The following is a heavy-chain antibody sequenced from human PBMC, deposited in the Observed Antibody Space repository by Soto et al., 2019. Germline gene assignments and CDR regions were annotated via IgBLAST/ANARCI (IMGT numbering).Heavy chain of an antibody. D-gene: IGHD2-15*01. V-gene: IGHV3-33*06. CDR2: IWYDGSNK. CDR3: AKGSLDIVVVVAANYYYYYMDV. J-gene: IGHJ6*03. Sequence: LRLSCAASGFTFSSYGMHWFLQAPGKGLEWVAVIWYDGSNKYYADSVKGRFTISRDNSKNTLYLQMNSLRAEDTAVYYCAKGSLDIVVVVAANYYYYYMDVWGKGTTVTVSS. CDR1: GFTFSSYG.